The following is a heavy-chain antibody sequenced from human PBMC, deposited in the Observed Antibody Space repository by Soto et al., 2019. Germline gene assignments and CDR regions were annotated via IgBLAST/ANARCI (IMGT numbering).Heavy chain of an antibody. CDR3: ARLVVPAMSEENWFDP. CDR1: GGSISSSNW. D-gene: IGHD2-2*01. J-gene: IGHJ5*02. V-gene: IGHV4-4*02. CDR2: IYHSGST. Sequence: SETLSLTCAVSGGSISSSNWWSWVRQPPGKGLEWIGEIYHSGSTNYNPSLKSRVTISVDKSKNQFSLKLSSVTAADTAVYYCARLVVPAMSEENWFDPWGQGTLVTVSS.